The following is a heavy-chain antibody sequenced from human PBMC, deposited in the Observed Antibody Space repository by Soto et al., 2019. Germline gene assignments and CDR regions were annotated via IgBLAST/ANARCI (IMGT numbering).Heavy chain of an antibody. Sequence: GASVKVSCKASGYTFTSYYMHWVRQAPGQGLEWMGIINPSGGSTSYAQKFQGRVTMTRDTSTSTVYMELSSLRSEDTAVYYCARDKLEAPDRYSSGWDRGGADLDYWGQGTLVTVSS. CDR2: INPSGGST. CDR3: ARDKLEAPDRYSSGWDRGGADLDY. J-gene: IGHJ4*02. CDR1: GYTFTSYY. D-gene: IGHD6-19*01. V-gene: IGHV1-46*01.